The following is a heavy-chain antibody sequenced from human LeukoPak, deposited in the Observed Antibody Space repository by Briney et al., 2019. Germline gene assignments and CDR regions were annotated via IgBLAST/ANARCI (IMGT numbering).Heavy chain of an antibody. V-gene: IGHV1-69*05. D-gene: IGHD5-18*01. CDR2: VIPIFGTA. CDR1: GGTFSSYA. Sequence: ASVKVSCKASGGTFSSYAISWVRQAPGQGLEWMGGVIPIFGTANYAQKFQGRVTITTDESTSTAYMELSSLRSEDTAVYYCASGGYSYGLKYYFDYWGQGTLLTVSS. CDR3: ASGGYSYGLKYYFDY. J-gene: IGHJ4*02.